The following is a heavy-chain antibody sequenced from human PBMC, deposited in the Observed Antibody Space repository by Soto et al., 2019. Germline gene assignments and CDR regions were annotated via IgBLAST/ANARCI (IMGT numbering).Heavy chain of an antibody. CDR2: IKSKTDGGTT. V-gene: IGHV3-15*01. Sequence: EVQLVESGGGLVKPGGSLRLSCAASGFTFSNAWMSWVRQAPGKGLEWVGRIKSKTDGGTTDYAAPVKGRFTISRDDSKNTLYLQMNSLKTEDTSVYYCTTLYCSSTSCSIYYYYGMYVWGQGTTVTVSS. J-gene: IGHJ6*02. CDR1: GFTFSNAW. D-gene: IGHD2-2*01. CDR3: TTLYCSSTSCSIYYYYGMYV.